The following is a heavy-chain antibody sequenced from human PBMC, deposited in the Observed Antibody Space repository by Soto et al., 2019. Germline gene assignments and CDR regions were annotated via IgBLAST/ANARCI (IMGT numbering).Heavy chain of an antibody. Sequence: LQISCKGSGYSFTSYWISWVRQMPGKGLEWMGRIDPSDSYTNYSPSFQGHVTISADKSISTAYLQWSSLKASDTAMYYCASSMRDFWSGNYGMDVWGQGTTVTVSS. V-gene: IGHV5-10-1*01. CDR1: GYSFTSYW. D-gene: IGHD3-3*01. CDR3: ASSMRDFWSGNYGMDV. J-gene: IGHJ6*02. CDR2: IDPSDSYT.